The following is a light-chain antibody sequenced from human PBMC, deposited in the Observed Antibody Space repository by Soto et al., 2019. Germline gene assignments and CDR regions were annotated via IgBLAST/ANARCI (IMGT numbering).Light chain of an antibody. Sequence: QAVVTQSPSASASLGASVKLTCTLSSGHSSYAIAWHQQQPEKGPRYLMNLNSDGSHNKGDGIPDRFSGSSSGAERYLTISILQSEDEADYYCQTWGTGIQVFGGGTKLTVL. CDR3: QTWGTGIQV. CDR2: LNSDGSH. V-gene: IGLV4-69*01. CDR1: SGHSSYA. J-gene: IGLJ2*01.